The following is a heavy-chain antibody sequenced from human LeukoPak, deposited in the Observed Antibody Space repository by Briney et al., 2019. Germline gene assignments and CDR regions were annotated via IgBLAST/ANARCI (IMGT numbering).Heavy chain of an antibody. CDR1: GFTFSSYW. CDR3: AKGVVGGSTSRPFDY. V-gene: IGHV3-7*03. CDR2: IKLDGSEK. D-gene: IGHD2-2*01. Sequence: GGSLRLSCAVSGFTFSSYWMTWVRQAPGKGLEWVANIKLDGSEKYYVDSVKGRFTISRDNSKNTLYLQMNSLRAEDTAVYYCAKGVVGGSTSRPFDYWGQGTLVTVSS. J-gene: IGHJ4*02.